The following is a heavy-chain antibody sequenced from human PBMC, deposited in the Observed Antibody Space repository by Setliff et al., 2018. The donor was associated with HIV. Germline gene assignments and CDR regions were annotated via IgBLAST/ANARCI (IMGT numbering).Heavy chain of an antibody. V-gene: IGHV1-8*02. CDR1: GDTFTSYD. Sequence: ASVKVSCKTSGDTFTSYDINWVRQAAGHGLEWMGWVTPYSGNTGYAQKFRGRVTMTTDISTNTAYMEVRGLSFDDTAVYYCVRLTADRTNYYYYMDVWGKGTTVTVSS. CDR2: VTPYSGNT. J-gene: IGHJ6*03. D-gene: IGHD2-8*01. CDR3: VRLTADRTNYYYYMDV.